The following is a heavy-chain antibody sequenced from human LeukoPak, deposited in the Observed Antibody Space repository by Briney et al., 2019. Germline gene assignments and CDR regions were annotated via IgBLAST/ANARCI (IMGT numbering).Heavy chain of an antibody. V-gene: IGHV1-2*02. CDR1: GYTFTGYY. D-gene: IGHD6-19*01. J-gene: IGHJ4*02. CDR3: AKVIEGAVAFDY. Sequence: ASMKVSCKASGYTFTGYYMHWVRQAPGQGLEYMGWINPSTGGTNYAERFQGRVTMTRDTSISTAYMELSRLRSDDTAVYYCAKVIEGAVAFDYWGLGTLVTVSS. CDR2: INPSTGGT.